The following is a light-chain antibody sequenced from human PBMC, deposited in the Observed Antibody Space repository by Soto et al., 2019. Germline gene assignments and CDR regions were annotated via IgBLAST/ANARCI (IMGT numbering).Light chain of an antibody. CDR1: QSISSW. CDR3: QQYKSYPYT. CDR2: KAS. Sequence: DIQMTQSPSTLSASVGDRVTITCRASQSISSWLAWYQQKPGKAPKLLIYKASSLESGVPSRFSGSGSGTEITLTISSLQPDDFATYYCQQYKSYPYTFVQGTKLEIK. J-gene: IGKJ2*01. V-gene: IGKV1-5*03.